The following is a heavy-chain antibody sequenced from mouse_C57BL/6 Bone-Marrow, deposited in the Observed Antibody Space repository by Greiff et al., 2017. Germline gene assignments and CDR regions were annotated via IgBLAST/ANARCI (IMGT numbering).Heavy chain of an antibody. CDR3: ARTPIYDYAMDY. Sequence: EVKLVESGGGLVKPGGSLKLSCAASGFTFSSYAMSWVRQTPEKRLEWVATISDGGSYTYYPDNVKGRITISRDNAKNNLYLQMSHLKSEDTAMYYCARTPIYDYAMDYWGQGTSVTVSS. D-gene: IGHD2-3*01. CDR1: GFTFSSYA. J-gene: IGHJ4*01. CDR2: ISDGGSYT. V-gene: IGHV5-4*03.